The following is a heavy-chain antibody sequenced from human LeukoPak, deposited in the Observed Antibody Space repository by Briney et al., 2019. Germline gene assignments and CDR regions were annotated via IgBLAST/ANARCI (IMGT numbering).Heavy chain of an antibody. V-gene: IGHV1-2*02. Sequence: VSVKVSCKASGYTFTGDYMHWVRQAPGQGLEWMGWINPNSGGTNYAQKFQGRVTMTRDTSISTAYMELSRLRSDDTAVYYCARAGSTDYYDSSGYYKVWTGFDYWGQGTLVTVSS. J-gene: IGHJ4*02. CDR2: INPNSGGT. D-gene: IGHD3-22*01. CDR3: ARAGSTDYYDSSGYYKVWTGFDY. CDR1: GYTFTGDY.